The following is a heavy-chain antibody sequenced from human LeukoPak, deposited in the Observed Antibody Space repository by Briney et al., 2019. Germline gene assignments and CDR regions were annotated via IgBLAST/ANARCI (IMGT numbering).Heavy chain of an antibody. V-gene: IGHV3-21*01. D-gene: IGHD4-17*01. CDR1: GFTFSSYS. J-gene: IGHJ4*02. CDR3: ARAGGSTVSHSDY. Sequence: PGGSLRLSCAASGFTFSSYSMNRIRQAPGKGLEWVSSISSSTSYIYYADSVKGRFTISKDNAKNSLYLQMNSLRAEDTAVYYCARAGGSTVSHSDYWGQGTLVTVSS. CDR2: ISSSTSYI.